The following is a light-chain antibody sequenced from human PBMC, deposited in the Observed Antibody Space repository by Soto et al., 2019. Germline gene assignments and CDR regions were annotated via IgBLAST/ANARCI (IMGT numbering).Light chain of an antibody. Sequence: TVLTQSPATLSLSPEERATLSCRASQSVSSYLAWYQQKPGQAPRLLIYNASNRATGIPARFSGSGSGTDFTLTISSLEPEDFAAYYCQLGLTFGGGTKVDIK. CDR2: NAS. V-gene: IGKV3-11*01. CDR3: QLGLT. CDR1: QSVSSY. J-gene: IGKJ4*01.